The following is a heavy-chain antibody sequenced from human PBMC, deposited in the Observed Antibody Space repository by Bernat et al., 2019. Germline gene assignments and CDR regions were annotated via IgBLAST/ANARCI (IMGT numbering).Heavy chain of an antibody. CDR3: ARDSGDSSGDWFDP. CDR1: GGTFSSYT. CDR2: IITILGIA. V-gene: IGHV1-69*08. Sequence: QVQLVQSGAEVKKPGSSVKVSCKASGGTFSSYTISWVRQAPGQGLEWMGRIITILGIANYAQKFQGRVTITADKSTSTAYMELSSLRSEDTAVYYCARDSGDSSGDWFDPWGQGTLVTVSS. J-gene: IGHJ5*02. D-gene: IGHD3-22*01.